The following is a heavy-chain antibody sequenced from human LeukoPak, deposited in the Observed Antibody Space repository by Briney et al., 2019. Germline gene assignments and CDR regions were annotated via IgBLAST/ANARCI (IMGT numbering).Heavy chain of an antibody. D-gene: IGHD6-19*01. Sequence: ASVKVSCKASGYTFTSYYMHWVRQAPGQGLEWMGIINPSGGSTSYAQKFQGRVTTTRDTSTSTVYMELSSLRSEDTAVYYCASEDSSGSLVYWGQGTLVTVSS. CDR2: INPSGGST. CDR1: GYTFTSYY. J-gene: IGHJ4*02. CDR3: ASEDSSGSLVY. V-gene: IGHV1-46*01.